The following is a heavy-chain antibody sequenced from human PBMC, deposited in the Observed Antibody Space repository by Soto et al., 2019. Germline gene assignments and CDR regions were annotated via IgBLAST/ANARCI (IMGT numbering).Heavy chain of an antibody. Sequence: PSETLSLTCTVSGGSISSGGYYWSWIRQAPGKGLEWIGLIYYTGITDYNPSLKSRVAISLDTSENQFSLKLSSVTAADTGVYYCARSDTAHITIFGVVLSGWFDPWGQGTLVTVSS. D-gene: IGHD3-3*01. J-gene: IGHJ5*02. CDR3: ARSDTAHITIFGVVLSGWFDP. CDR1: GGSISSGGYY. CDR2: IYYTGIT. V-gene: IGHV4-31*03.